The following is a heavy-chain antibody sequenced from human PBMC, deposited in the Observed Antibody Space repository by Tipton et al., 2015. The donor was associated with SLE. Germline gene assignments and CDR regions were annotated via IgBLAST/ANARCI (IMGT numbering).Heavy chain of an antibody. D-gene: IGHD3-10*01. CDR2: INHSGST. V-gene: IGHV4-34*01. Sequence: LRLSCAVYGGSFSGYYWSWIRQPPGKGLEWIGEINHSGSTNYNPSPKSRVTISVDTSKNQFSLKLSSVTAADTAVYYCAGCGSGILDAFDIWGQGTMVTVSS. J-gene: IGHJ3*02. CDR3: AGCGSGILDAFDI. CDR1: GGSFSGYY.